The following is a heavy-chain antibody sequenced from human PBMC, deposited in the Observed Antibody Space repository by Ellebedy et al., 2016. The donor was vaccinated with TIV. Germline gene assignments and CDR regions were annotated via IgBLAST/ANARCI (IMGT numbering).Heavy chain of an antibody. D-gene: IGHD6-13*01. CDR1: GFTFSSYA. CDR2: ISYDGSNK. CDR3: ASIAAAGTLGFDP. V-gene: IGHV3-30-3*01. J-gene: IGHJ5*02. Sequence: GGSLRLSXAASGFTFSSYAMHWVRQAPGKGLEWVAVISYDGSNKYYADSVKGRFTISRDNSKNTLYLQMNSLRAEDTAVYYCASIAAAGTLGFDPWGQGTLVTVSS.